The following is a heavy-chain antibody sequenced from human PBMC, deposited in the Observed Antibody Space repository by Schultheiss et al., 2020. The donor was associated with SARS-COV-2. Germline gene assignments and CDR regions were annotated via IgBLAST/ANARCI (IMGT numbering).Heavy chain of an antibody. CDR3: ARHGGYYDILTGYYYYYGMDV. CDR2: INHSGST. CDR1: GGSLSGSY. J-gene: IGHJ6*02. V-gene: IGHV4-34*01. Sequence: SETLSLTCAVSGGSLSGSYWSWIRQPPGKGLEWIGEINHSGSTNYNPSLKSRVTISVDTSKNQFSLKLSSVTAADTAVYYCARHGGYYDILTGYYYYYGMDVWGQGTTVTVSS. D-gene: IGHD3-9*01.